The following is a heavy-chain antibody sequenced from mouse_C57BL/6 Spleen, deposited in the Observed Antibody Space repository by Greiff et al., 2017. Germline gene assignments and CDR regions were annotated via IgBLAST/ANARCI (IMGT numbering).Heavy chain of an antibody. CDR1: GFNIKDDY. J-gene: IGHJ3*01. CDR3: TTSYGSYGFAY. CDR2: IDPENGDT. Sequence: EVQRVESGAELVRPGASVKLSCTASGFNIKDDYMHWVKQRPEQGLEWIGWIDPENGDTEYASKFQGKATITADTSSNTAYLQLSSLTSEDTAVYYCTTSYGSYGFAYWGQGTLVTVSA. D-gene: IGHD1-1*02. V-gene: IGHV14-4*01.